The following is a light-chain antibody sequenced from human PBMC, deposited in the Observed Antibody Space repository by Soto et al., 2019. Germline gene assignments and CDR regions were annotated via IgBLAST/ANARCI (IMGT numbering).Light chain of an antibody. CDR1: SSNIGSNT. Sequence: QSVLTQPPSASGTPGQRVTISCSGSSSNIGSNTVNWYQQLPGTAPKHLIYSNNQRPSGVPDRFSGSKSGTSASLAIRGLQSEDEADYYCAAWDDSLNGYVFGTGTKLTVL. V-gene: IGLV1-44*01. CDR3: AAWDDSLNGYV. CDR2: SNN. J-gene: IGLJ1*01.